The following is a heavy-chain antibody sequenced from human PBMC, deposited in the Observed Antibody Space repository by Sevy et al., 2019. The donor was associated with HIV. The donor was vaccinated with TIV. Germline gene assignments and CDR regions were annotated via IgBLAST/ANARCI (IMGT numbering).Heavy chain of an antibody. Sequence: ASVKDSCKASGYTFTSYDINWVRQATGQGLEWMGWMSPKSGATGFAQKFQGRVTMTRNASISTAYMELSSLTYEDTAVYYCASGGNGDFWSYEYYYYGMDVWGQGTAVTVSS. D-gene: IGHD3-3*01. CDR1: GYTFTSYD. CDR2: MSPKSGAT. CDR3: ASGGNGDFWSYEYYYYGMDV. J-gene: IGHJ6*02. V-gene: IGHV1-8*01.